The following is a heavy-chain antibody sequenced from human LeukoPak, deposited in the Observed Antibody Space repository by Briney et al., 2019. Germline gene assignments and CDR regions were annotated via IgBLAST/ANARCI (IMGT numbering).Heavy chain of an antibody. Sequence: GGSLRLSCAASGFTFSNAWMSWVRQAPGKGLEWVGRIKSKTDGGTTDYAAPVKGRFTISRDDSKNTLYLQMNSLKTEDTAVYYCTTSPYYDGWEYYFDYWGQGTLVTVSS. CDR2: IKSKTDGGTT. J-gene: IGHJ4*02. CDR1: GFTFSNAW. D-gene: IGHD3-3*01. V-gene: IGHV3-15*01. CDR3: TTSPYYDGWEYYFDY.